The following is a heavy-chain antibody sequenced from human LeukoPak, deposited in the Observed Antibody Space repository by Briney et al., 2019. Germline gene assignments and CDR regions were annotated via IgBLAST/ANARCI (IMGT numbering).Heavy chain of an antibody. D-gene: IGHD3-10*01. J-gene: IGHJ4*02. CDR1: GGSLSGYY. V-gene: IGHV4-34*01. CDR3: ARRDGSGATDY. Sequence: SETLSLTCAVYGGSLSGYYWSWIRQPPGKGLEWIGEINHSGSTNYNPSLKSRVTISVDTSKNQFSLKLSSVTAADTAVYYCARRDGSGATDYWGQGTLVTVSS. CDR2: INHSGST.